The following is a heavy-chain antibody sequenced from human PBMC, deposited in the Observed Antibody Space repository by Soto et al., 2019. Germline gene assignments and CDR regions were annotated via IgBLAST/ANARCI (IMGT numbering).Heavy chain of an antibody. CDR3: ARRSSGWYYFDY. J-gene: IGHJ4*02. D-gene: IGHD6-19*01. V-gene: IGHV3-53*04. Sequence: EVQLVESGGGLVQPGGSLRLSCAASGFTVSSNYMSWVRQAPGKGLEWVSVIYSGGSTYYADSVKGRFTISRHNSENTLYLQMNSMRIEDTAVYYCARRSSGWYYFDYWGQGTLVTVSS. CDR1: GFTVSSNY. CDR2: IYSGGST.